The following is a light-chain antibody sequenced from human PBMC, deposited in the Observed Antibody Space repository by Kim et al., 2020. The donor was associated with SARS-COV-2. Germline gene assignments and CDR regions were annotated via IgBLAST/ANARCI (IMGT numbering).Light chain of an antibody. J-gene: IGLJ2*01. CDR1: NIGSKS. Sequence: APGKPARNTCGGKNIGSKSVHWYQQKPGQAPVLVIYYDSDRPSGIPERFSGSNSGNTATLTISRVEAGDEADYYCQVWDSSSDHVVLGGGTQLTVL. CDR3: QVWDSSSDHVV. V-gene: IGLV3-21*04. CDR2: YDS.